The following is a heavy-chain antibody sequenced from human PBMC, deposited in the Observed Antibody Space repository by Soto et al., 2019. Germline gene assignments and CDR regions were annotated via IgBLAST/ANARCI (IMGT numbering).Heavy chain of an antibody. CDR1: GFTFSSYG. J-gene: IGHJ4*02. CDR2: ISYDGSNK. V-gene: IGHV3-30*03. D-gene: IGHD6-13*01. Sequence: GGSLRLSCAASGFTFSSYGMHWVRQAPGKGLEWVAVISYDGSNKYYADSVKGRFTISRDNSKNTLYPQMNSLRAEDTAVYYCAGAPEAAWGQGTLVTVSS. CDR3: AGAPEAA.